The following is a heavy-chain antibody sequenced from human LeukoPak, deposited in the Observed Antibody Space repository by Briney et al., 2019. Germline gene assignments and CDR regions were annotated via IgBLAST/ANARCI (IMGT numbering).Heavy chain of an antibody. CDR2: ISVASNT. CDR1: GLAFSSYA. D-gene: IGHD3-3*01. V-gene: IGHV3-23*01. J-gene: IGHJ4*02. Sequence: GGSLRLSCAASGLAFSSYAMSWVRQAPGKGLEWVSTISVASNTFYADSVTGRFTISRDNSRSTVYLQMTSLRADDTAVYYCADYGVSGVRNNFYWGQGTLVTVSS. CDR3: ADYGVSGVRNNFY.